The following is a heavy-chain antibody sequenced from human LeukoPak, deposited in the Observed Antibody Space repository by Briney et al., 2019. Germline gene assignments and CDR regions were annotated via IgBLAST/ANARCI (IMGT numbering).Heavy chain of an antibody. CDR3: ASPYSGSYFSYFDY. D-gene: IGHD1-26*01. CDR1: GFTFSSYA. V-gene: IGHV3-23*01. Sequence: PGGSLRLSCAASGFTFSSYAMSWVRQAPGKGLEWVSAISGSGGSTYYADSVKGRFTISRDNSKNTLYLQMNSLRAEDTAVYYCASPYSGSYFSYFDYWGQGTLVTVSS. J-gene: IGHJ4*02. CDR2: ISGSGGST.